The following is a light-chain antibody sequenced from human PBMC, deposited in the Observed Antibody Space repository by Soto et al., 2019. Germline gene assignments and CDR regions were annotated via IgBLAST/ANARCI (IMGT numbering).Light chain of an antibody. CDR3: QAWGTGMGV. V-gene: IGLV4-69*02. CDR1: SGHSSYG. J-gene: IGLJ3*02. Sequence: QAVVTQSPSASASLGASVKLTCTLSSGHSSYGIAWHQQQPEKGPRYLMKVNSDGSNSKGDGIPDRFSGSSSGAERYLTISSLQSDDEADYYCQAWGTGMGVFGGGTQLTVL. CDR2: VNSDGSN.